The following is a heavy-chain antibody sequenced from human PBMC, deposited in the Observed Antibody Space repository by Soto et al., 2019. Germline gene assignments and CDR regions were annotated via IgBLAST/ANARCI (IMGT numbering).Heavy chain of an antibody. J-gene: IGHJ4*02. CDR3: AYTGRGYYDILTGYYRRRTTS. CDR1: GFSLSTSGVG. CDR2: IYWDDDK. V-gene: IGHV2-5*02. D-gene: IGHD3-9*01. Sequence: QITLKESGPTLVKPTQTLTLTCTFSGFSLSTSGVGVGWIRQPPGKALEWLALIYWDDDKRYSPSLKSRLTITKDTSKNQVVLTMTNMDPVDTATYYCAYTGRGYYDILTGYYRRRTTSWGQGTLVTVSS.